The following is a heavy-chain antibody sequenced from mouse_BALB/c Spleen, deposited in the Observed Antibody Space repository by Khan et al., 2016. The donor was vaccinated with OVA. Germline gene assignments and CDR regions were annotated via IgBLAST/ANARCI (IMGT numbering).Heavy chain of an antibody. V-gene: IGHV1S137*01. J-gene: IGHJ3*01. D-gene: IGHD1-3*01. CDR2: ISTYYGDA. CDR3: VRGSGNSRFAY. Sequence: QVQLKQSGAELVRPGVSVKISCKGSGYTFTDFAMHWVKQSHAKSLEWLGVISTYYGDADYNQKFKGKATMTVDKSSSTAYMELARLTSEDSAIYYCVRGSGNSRFAYWGQGTLVTVSA. CDR1: GYTFTDFA.